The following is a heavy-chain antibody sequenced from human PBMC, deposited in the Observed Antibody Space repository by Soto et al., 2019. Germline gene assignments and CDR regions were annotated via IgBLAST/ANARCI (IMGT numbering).Heavy chain of an antibody. CDR1: GGTFSDYI. CDR2: IIPILDIA. CDR3: ARDRGDYGDYGRFGP. J-gene: IGHJ5*02. D-gene: IGHD4-17*01. V-gene: IGHV1-69*08. Sequence: QVQLVQSGAEVKKPGSSVKVSCKASGGTFSDYIISWVRQAPGQGLEWMGRIIPILDIANYALKSQGRVTITADKSTSTAYMALSSLRSEDTALDYCARDRGDYGDYGRFGPWGQGTLVTVSS.